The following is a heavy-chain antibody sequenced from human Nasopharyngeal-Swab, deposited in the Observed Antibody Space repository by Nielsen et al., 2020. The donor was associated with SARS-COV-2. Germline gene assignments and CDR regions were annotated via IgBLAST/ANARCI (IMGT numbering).Heavy chain of an antibody. Sequence: GESLKISCAASGFTFSNFAMSWVRQAPGKGLEWVSVISGDSDTTYYADSVRGRFTISRDNSKNTPNLQMNNLRAEDTAIYYCAKDRDSGDDSEEYYHYYGMDVWGQGAPVTVSS. V-gene: IGHV3-23*01. J-gene: IGHJ6*02. CDR3: AKDRDSGDDSEEYYHYYGMDV. D-gene: IGHD5-12*01. CDR1: GFTFSNFA. CDR2: ISGDSDTT.